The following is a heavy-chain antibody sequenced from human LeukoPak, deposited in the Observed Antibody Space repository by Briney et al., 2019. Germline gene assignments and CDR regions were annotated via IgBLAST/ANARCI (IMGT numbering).Heavy chain of an antibody. CDR1: GFTFSSYS. D-gene: IGHD6-13*01. V-gene: IGHV3-21*01. J-gene: IGHJ4*02. CDR2: ISSSSSYI. CDR3: ARDPRPYSSSWPYYFDY. Sequence: PRGSLRLSCAASGFTFSSYSMNWVRQAPGKGLEWVSSISSSSSYIYYADSVKGRFTISRDNAKNSLYLQMNSLRAEDTAVYYCARDPRPYSSSWPYYFDYWGQGTLVTVSS.